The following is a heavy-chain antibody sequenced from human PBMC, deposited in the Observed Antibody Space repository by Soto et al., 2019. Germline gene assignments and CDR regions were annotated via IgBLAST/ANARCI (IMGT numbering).Heavy chain of an antibody. CDR1: GYSVTIYW. V-gene: IGHV5-51*01. D-gene: IGHD3-22*01. CDR3: ARLSYYDSSGYYYRSQLSYFDY. Sequence: PGESLKSSCKGSGYSVTIYWSGWVRQKNGKGLEWMGIIYPGDSDTRYSPSFQGQVTISADKSISTAYLQWSSLKASDTAMYYCARLSYYDSSGYYYRSQLSYFDYWGQGTLVTVSS. CDR2: IYPGDSDT. J-gene: IGHJ4*02.